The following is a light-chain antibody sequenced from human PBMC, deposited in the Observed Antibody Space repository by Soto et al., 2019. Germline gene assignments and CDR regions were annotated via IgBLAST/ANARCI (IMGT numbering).Light chain of an antibody. J-gene: IGKJ3*01. Sequence: VLTQSPGTLSLSPGXGATLSCRASQSVSSSYLAWYQPKPGQAPRLLIYGASSRATGIPDRFSGSGSGTDFTLTITGLEPEDLEVYYCQQYGSSPFTFGTVTKVDIK. CDR1: QSVSSSY. CDR3: QQYGSSPFT. V-gene: IGKV3-20*01. CDR2: GAS.